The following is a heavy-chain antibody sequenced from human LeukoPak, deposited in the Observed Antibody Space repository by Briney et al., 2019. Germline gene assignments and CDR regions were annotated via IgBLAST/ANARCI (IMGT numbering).Heavy chain of an antibody. CDR1: GFTFSDYY. V-gene: IGHV3-11*04. CDR3: ARGPRLPQYFQY. D-gene: IGHD3-16*01. CDR2: ISTSGSTI. J-gene: IGHJ1*01. Sequence: GGSLRLSCAASGFTFSDYYMSWIRQAPGKGLEWVSYISTSGSTISYADSAKGRFTISRDNAKNSLYLQMNSLRAEDTAVYYCARGPRLPQYFQYWGQGTLVTVSS.